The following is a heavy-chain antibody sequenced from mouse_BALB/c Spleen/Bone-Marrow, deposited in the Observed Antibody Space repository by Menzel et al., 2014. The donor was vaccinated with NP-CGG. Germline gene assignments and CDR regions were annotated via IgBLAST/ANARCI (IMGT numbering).Heavy chain of an antibody. Sequence: EVKLVESGRDLVKPGGSLKLSCAASGFTFSNYCMSWVRQNPDKRLEWVATINSGGRYAFYPHSVKGRFTISRDNAKDSLYLQMSSLKSEDTAMYYCARRSDYEYFDYWGQGTTLTVSS. CDR1: GFTFSNYC. CDR2: INSGGRYA. V-gene: IGHV5-6*02. J-gene: IGHJ2*01. CDR3: ARRSDYEYFDY. D-gene: IGHD2-4*01.